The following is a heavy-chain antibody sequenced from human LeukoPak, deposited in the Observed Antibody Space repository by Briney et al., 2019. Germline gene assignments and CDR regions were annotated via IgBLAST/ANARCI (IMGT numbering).Heavy chain of an antibody. CDR3: ARRGSYYWFDP. J-gene: IGHJ5*02. V-gene: IGHV5-51*01. CDR1: GYSFTTHW. Sequence: GESLKISCKVSGYSFTTHWIGWVRQMPGKGLEWMGIIHPINSETRYSPSFEGQLTISADTSISTVFLQWNSLKSSDTAMYYCARRGSYYWFDPWGQGTLVTVSS. D-gene: IGHD1-26*01. CDR2: IHPINSET.